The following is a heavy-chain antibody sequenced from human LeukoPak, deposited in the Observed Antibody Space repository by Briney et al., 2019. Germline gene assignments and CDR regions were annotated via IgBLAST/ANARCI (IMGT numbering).Heavy chain of an antibody. Sequence: SVKVSCKASGGTFSSYAISWVRQAPGQELEWMGRIIPIFGTANYAQKFQGRVTITTDESTSTAYMELSSLRSEDTAVYYCARDGITIFGVVKDPFDYWGQGTLVTVSS. D-gene: IGHD3-3*01. V-gene: IGHV1-69*05. CDR1: GGTFSSYA. CDR3: ARDGITIFGVVKDPFDY. CDR2: IIPIFGTA. J-gene: IGHJ4*02.